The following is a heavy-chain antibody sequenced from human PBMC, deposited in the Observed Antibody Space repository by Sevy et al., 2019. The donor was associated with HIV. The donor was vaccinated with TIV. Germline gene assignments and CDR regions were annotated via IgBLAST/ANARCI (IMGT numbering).Heavy chain of an antibody. CDR1: GFTFSSYW. D-gene: IGHD5-18*01. V-gene: IGHV3-7*01. Sequence: GRSLRLSCAASGFTFSSYWMSWVRQAPGKGLEWVATMKQDGSEKYYVDSVKGRFTISRDNAKNSLYLQMNILRAEDTAVYYCVREGLGGYTYSLDSWGQGTLVTVSS. CDR3: VREGLGGYTYSLDS. J-gene: IGHJ4*02. CDR2: MKQDGSEK.